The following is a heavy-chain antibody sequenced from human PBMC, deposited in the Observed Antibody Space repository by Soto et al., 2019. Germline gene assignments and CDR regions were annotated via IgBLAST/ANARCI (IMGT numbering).Heavy chain of an antibody. Sequence: ASVKVSCKASGYSFITYHMHWVRQAPGQGLEWMGIINPSGGSTTYAQKFQGRVTMTRDTSTSTVYMELSSLRSEDTAVYYCARDRGDTADYWGQGTLVTVSS. J-gene: IGHJ4*02. CDR1: GYSFITYH. CDR3: ARDRGDTADY. D-gene: IGHD5-18*01. V-gene: IGHV1-46*01. CDR2: INPSGGST.